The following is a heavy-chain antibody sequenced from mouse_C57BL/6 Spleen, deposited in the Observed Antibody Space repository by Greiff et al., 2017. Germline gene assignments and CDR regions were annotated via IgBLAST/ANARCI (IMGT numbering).Heavy chain of an antibody. CDR1: GYTFTSYG. V-gene: IGHV1-81*01. CDR2: IYPRSGNT. J-gene: IGHJ3*01. Sequence: QVQLQQSGAELARPGASVKLSCKASGYTFTSYGISWVKQRTGQGLEWIGEIYPRSGNTYYNEKFKGKATLTADKSSSTAYMELSSLTSEDSAVYFCARGGYGSSYWFAYWGQGTLVTVSA. D-gene: IGHD1-1*01. CDR3: ARGGYGSSYWFAY.